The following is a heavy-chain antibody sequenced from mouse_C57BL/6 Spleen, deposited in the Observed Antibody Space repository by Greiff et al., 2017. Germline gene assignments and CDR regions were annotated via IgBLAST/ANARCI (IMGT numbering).Heavy chain of an antibody. D-gene: IGHD2-1*01. CDR2: IRLKSDNYAT. V-gene: IGHV6-3*01. CDR1: GFTFSNYW. J-gene: IGHJ4*01. CDR3: TRGGNDAMDY. Sequence: EVKLQESGGGLVQPGGSMKLSCVASGFTFSNYWMNWVRQSPEKGLEWVAQIRLKSDNYATHYAESVKGRFTISRDYSKSSVYLQMNNLRAEDTGIYYCTRGGNDAMDYWGQGTSVTVSS.